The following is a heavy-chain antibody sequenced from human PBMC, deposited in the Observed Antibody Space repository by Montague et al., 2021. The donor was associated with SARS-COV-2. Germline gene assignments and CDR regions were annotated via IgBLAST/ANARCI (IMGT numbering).Heavy chain of an antibody. J-gene: IGHJ6*02. V-gene: IGHV3-30-3*01. CDR3: AREARYFDWLPSLYYYYGMDA. CDR2: ISYDGSNK. D-gene: IGHD3-9*01. Sequence: SLRLSCAASGFTFSSYAMHWVCQAPGKGLEWVAVISYDGSNKYYADSVKGRFTLSRDNSKNTLYLQMNSLRAEDTAVYYCAREARYFDWLPSLYYYYGMDAWGQGTTVTVSS. CDR1: GFTFSSYA.